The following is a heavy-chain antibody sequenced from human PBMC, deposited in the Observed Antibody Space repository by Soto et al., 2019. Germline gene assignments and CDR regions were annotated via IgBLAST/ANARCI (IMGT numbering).Heavy chain of an antibody. CDR1: GFSFSTYA. CDR3: AKELRDDYNLAYFDF. J-gene: IGHJ4*02. V-gene: IGHV3-23*01. D-gene: IGHD4-4*01. CDR2: ISDSGGAT. Sequence: EVQMLESGGGLVQPGGSLRVSCAASGFSFSTYAMSLVRQAPGKGPEWVSGISDSGGATFYADSVKGRFTISRDNSLNTLYLQMNSLRGEDTALYYCAKELRDDYNLAYFDFWGQGTLVTVSS.